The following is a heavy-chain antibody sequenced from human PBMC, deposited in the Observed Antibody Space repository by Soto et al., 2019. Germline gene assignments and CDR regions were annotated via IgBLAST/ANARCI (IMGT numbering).Heavy chain of an antibody. Sequence: GGSLRLSCAASAFVFNSFAMHWVRQTPGQGLEWVAVISTDGSNKFYADSVKGRFNISRDNSKNTLYLEMTSLREEDTAIYYCVRDFHSGSYFFDYWGQGTLVTVYS. CDR3: VRDFHSGSYFFDY. D-gene: IGHD1-26*01. CDR1: AFVFNSFA. CDR2: ISTDGSNK. J-gene: IGHJ4*02. V-gene: IGHV3-30-3*01.